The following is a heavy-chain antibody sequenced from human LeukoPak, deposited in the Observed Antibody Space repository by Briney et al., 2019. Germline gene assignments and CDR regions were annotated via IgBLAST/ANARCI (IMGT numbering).Heavy chain of an antibody. J-gene: IGHJ2*01. Sequence: GGSLRLSCATSGFPFSAYDMHWVRQAPGKGLEWVSVFGSAGDTYYPGAVKGRFIISRDYAKNSLYLQMNSLRAGDTAVYFCVRGALPGDNWYFDLWGRGTLVTVSS. CDR3: VRGALPGDNWYFDL. CDR2: FGSAGDT. CDR1: GFPFSAYD. V-gene: IGHV3-13*01.